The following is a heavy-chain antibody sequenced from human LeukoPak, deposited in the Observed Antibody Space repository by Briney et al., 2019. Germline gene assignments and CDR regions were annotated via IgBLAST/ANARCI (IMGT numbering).Heavy chain of an antibody. CDR3: AREGVALKGLSWFDP. CDR2: INPNSGGT. D-gene: IGHD3-3*01. CDR1: GYTFTGYY. Sequence: ASVKVSCKASGYTFTGYYMHWVRQAPGQGLEWMGWINPNSGGTNYAQKFQGRVTMTRDTSISTAYMELSRLRSDDTAVYYCAREGVALKGLSWFDPWGQGTLVTVSS. V-gene: IGHV1-2*02. J-gene: IGHJ5*02.